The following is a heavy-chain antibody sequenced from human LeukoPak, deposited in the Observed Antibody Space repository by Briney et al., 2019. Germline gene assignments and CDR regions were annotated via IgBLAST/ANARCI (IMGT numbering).Heavy chain of an antibody. CDR1: GYAFTGYF. CDR3: ARGSRTKIAVAPHY. J-gene: IGHJ4*02. V-gene: IGHV1-46*01. CDR2: INTDNGDT. Sequence: GASVKVSCKASGYAFTGYFLHWVRQAPGQGLEWMGIINTDNGDTNYAQKFKGRVTMTTDTSTSTAYMELRSLRSDDTAVYYCARGSRTKIAVAPHYWGQGTLVTVSS. D-gene: IGHD6-19*01.